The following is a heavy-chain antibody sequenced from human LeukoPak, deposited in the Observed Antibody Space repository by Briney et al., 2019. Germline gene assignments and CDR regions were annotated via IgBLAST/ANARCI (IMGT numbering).Heavy chain of an antibody. CDR2: ISAYNGNT. CDR3: ARETEYCSSTSCTYNWFDP. J-gene: IGHJ5*02. D-gene: IGHD2-2*01. Sequence: ASVKVSCKASGYTFTSYGISWVRQAPGQGLEWMGWISAYNGNTNYAQKLQGRVTMTSDTSTSTAYMELRSLRSDDTAVYYCARETEYCSSTSCTYNWFDPWGQGTLVTVSS. CDR1: GYTFTSYG. V-gene: IGHV1-18*01.